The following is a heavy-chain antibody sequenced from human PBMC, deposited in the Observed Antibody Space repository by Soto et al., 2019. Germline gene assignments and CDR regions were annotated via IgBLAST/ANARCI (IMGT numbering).Heavy chain of an antibody. V-gene: IGHV3-30*03. CDR3: AIIAGAGLFDY. CDR2: ISYDGSNK. CDR1: GFTFSSYG. D-gene: IGHD6-19*01. J-gene: IGHJ4*02. Sequence: GGSLRLSCAASGFTFSSYGMPWVRQAPGKGLEWVAVISYDGSNKYYADSVKGRFTISRDNSKNTLYLQMNSLRAEDTAVYYCAIIAGAGLFDYWGQGTLVTVSS.